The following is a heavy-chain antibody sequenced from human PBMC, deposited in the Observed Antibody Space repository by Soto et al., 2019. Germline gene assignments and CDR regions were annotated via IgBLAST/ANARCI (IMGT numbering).Heavy chain of an antibody. CDR3: ERGGGQNDAFDI. J-gene: IGHJ3*02. Sequence: SETLSLTCTVSGGSISSYYWSWIRQPPGKGLEWIGYIYYSGSTNYNPSLKSRVTISVDTSKNQSSLKLSSVTAADTAVYYCERGGGQNDAFDIWGQGTMVTV. CDR2: IYYSGST. CDR1: GGSISSYY. D-gene: IGHD3-16*01. V-gene: IGHV4-59*01.